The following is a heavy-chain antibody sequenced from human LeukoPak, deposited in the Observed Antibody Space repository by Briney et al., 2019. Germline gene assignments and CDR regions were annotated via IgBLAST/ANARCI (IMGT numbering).Heavy chain of an antibody. V-gene: IGHV3-30*18. CDR3: AKDLDKWELLLYYYGMDV. Sequence: PGRSLRLSCAASGFTFSSYGMHWVRQAPGKGLEWVAVISYDGSKKYYADSVKGRFTISRDNSKNTLWLQMNSLRAEDTAVYYCAKDLDKWELLLYYYGMDVWGQGTTVTVSS. D-gene: IGHD1-26*01. CDR1: GFTFSSYG. CDR2: ISYDGSKK. J-gene: IGHJ6*02.